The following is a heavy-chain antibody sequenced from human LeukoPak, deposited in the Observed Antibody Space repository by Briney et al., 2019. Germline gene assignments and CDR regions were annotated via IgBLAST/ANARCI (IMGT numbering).Heavy chain of an antibody. CDR2: IYYSGST. Sequence: SETLSLTCTVSGGSISSYYWSWIRQPAGKGLEWIGYIYYSGSTNYNPSLKSRVTISVDTSKNQFSLKLSSVTAADTAVYYCARVAPYDFWVYYYYMDVWGKGTTVTVSS. CDR3: ARVAPYDFWVYYYYMDV. V-gene: IGHV4-59*01. J-gene: IGHJ6*03. D-gene: IGHD3-3*01. CDR1: GGSISSYY.